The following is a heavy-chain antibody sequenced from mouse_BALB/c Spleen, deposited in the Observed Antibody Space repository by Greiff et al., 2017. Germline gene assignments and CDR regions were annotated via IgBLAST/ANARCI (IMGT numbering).Heavy chain of an antibody. CDR3: ARRDYYGSKNAMDY. Sequence: VKLMESGAELMKPGASVKISCKATGYTFSSYWIEWVKQRPGHGLEWIGEILPGSGSTNYNEKFKGKATFTADTSSNTAYMQLSSLTSEDSAVYYCARRDYYGSKNAMDYWGQGTSVTVSS. CDR2: ILPGSGST. CDR1: GYTFSSYW. J-gene: IGHJ4*01. V-gene: IGHV1-9*01. D-gene: IGHD1-1*01.